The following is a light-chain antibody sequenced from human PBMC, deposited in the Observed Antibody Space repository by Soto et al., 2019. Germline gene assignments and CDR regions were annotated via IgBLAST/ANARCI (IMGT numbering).Light chain of an antibody. CDR1: NIGTKS. V-gene: IGLV3-21*02. CDR3: HVWDISAEQVV. J-gene: IGLJ2*01. CDR2: ADS. Sequence: SYELTQPPSVSVAPGQTATVTCGADNIGTKSVHWYQKKPGQAPLLVVFADSDRPPGIPARFSALNSGNTATLTINMVEDGDEADYYCHVWDISAEQVVFGGGTKLTVL.